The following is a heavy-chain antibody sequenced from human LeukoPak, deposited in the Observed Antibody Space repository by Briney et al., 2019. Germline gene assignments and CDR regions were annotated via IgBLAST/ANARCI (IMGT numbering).Heavy chain of an antibody. CDR1: GFTFSSYA. CDR2: ISGSGGST. Sequence: GGSLRLSCAASGFTFSSYAMSWVRQAPGKGLEWVSAISGSGGSTYYADSVKGRFTISRDSSKNTLYLQMNSLRAEDTAVYYCAKDSWGISGSFSYWGQGTLVTVSS. V-gene: IGHV3-23*01. J-gene: IGHJ4*02. D-gene: IGHD1-26*01. CDR3: AKDSWGISGSFSY.